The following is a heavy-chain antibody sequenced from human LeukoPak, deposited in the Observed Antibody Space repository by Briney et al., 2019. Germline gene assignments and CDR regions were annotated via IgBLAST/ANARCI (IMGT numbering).Heavy chain of an antibody. Sequence: GESLKISFKGSGYRFTDYWIAWVRQMPGKGLEWMGIIYPGDSDSRYSPSFQGQVTFSADKSISTAYLQWSSLKASDTAMYYCARRSCYSTSCYGYWFDSWGQGTLVTVS. CDR1: GYRFTDYW. J-gene: IGHJ5*01. CDR3: ARRSCYSTSCYGYWFDS. V-gene: IGHV5-51*01. CDR2: IYPGDSDS. D-gene: IGHD2-2*01.